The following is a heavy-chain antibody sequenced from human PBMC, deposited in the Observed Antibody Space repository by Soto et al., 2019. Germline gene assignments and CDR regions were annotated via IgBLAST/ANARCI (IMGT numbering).Heavy chain of an antibody. CDR2: ISGSGIST. Sequence: DVQLLESGGGLVQPGGSLRLSCAASGFTFRSYALGWFRQAQGKGREWVPGISGSGISTHNADSVKGRFTVSRANSKNTLYLQMNNLRAEDTAVYNCAKEPVGPDWYFDLWGRGTLVTVSS. J-gene: IGHJ2*01. CDR1: GFTFRSYA. CDR3: AKEPVGPDWYFDL. V-gene: IGHV3-23*01.